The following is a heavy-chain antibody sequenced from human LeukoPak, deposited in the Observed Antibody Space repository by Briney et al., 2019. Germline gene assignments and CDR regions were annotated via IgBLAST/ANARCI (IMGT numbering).Heavy chain of an antibody. CDR2: IKHDVSEK. Sequence: AGGSLRLSCAASGFTFSMYWMRWVRQAPGKGLEWVANIKHDVSEKFYLDSVKGRFIISRDHAKNSLFLQLNSLRDEDTAVYYCARITGIEAAGDYWGQGTLVTVSS. D-gene: IGHD6-25*01. CDR3: ARITGIEAAGDY. CDR1: GFTFSMYW. V-gene: IGHV3-7*04. J-gene: IGHJ4*02.